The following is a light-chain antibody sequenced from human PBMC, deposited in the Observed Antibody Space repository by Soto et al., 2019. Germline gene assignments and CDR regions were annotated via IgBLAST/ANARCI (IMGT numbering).Light chain of an antibody. Sequence: DIHITQSPSSMSASVGDRVTITCRASQSISAYLNWYQQKPGKAPKLLIYAASSLQSGVPSRFSGSGSGTDFTLTISSLQPENFATYYCQESYSTPSVTFGPGTKVDIK. V-gene: IGKV1-39*01. CDR3: QESYSTPSVT. J-gene: IGKJ3*01. CDR1: QSISAY. CDR2: AAS.